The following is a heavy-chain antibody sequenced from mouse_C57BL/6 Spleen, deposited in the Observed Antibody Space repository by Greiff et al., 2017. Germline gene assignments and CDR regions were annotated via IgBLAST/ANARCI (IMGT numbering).Heavy chain of an antibody. Sequence: QVQLQQSGTELVKPGASVKLSCKASGYTFTSYWMHWVKQRPGQGLEWIGNINPSNGGTNYNEKFKSKATLTVDKSSSTAYMQLSSLTSEDSAVYYCARASTTAQAWFAYWGQGTLVTVSA. V-gene: IGHV1-53*01. CDR2: INPSNGGT. CDR1: GYTFTSYW. CDR3: ARASTTAQAWFAY. J-gene: IGHJ3*01. D-gene: IGHD1-2*01.